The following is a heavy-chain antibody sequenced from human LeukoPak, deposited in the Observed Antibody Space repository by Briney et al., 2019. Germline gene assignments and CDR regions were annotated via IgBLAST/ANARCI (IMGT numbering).Heavy chain of an antibody. Sequence: PSETLSLTCTVSGGSISNYWSWIRQPAGKGLEWIGRINTSRNSNYNPSLRSRVTMSVDTSKNQFSLNLSSVTAADTAVYYCTTIKRGDIFGYFDFWGQGILVTVSS. CDR2: INTSRNS. J-gene: IGHJ4*02. CDR1: GGSISNY. CDR3: TTIKRGDIFGYFDF. V-gene: IGHV4-4*07. D-gene: IGHD5-18*01.